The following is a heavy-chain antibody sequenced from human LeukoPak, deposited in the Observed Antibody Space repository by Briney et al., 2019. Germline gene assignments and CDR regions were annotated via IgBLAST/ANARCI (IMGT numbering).Heavy chain of an antibody. J-gene: IGHJ4*02. CDR2: IWSDGINK. CDR3: ARSTYSSSSYYFDY. D-gene: IGHD6-13*01. V-gene: IGHV3-33*01. Sequence: GRSLRLSCAASGFTFSNYGIHWVRQAPGKGLEWVAVIWSDGINKYYVDSVKSRFTISRDNSKNTLYLQMNSLRADDTAVYYCARSTYSSSSYYFDYWGQGSLVTVSS. CDR1: GFTFSNYG.